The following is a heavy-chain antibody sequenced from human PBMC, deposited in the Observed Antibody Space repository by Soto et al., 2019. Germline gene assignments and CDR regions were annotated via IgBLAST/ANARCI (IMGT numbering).Heavy chain of an antibody. CDR3: GRTPYSRLSGGGEDY. D-gene: IGHD6-6*01. Sequence: SETLSLTCAVYGGSFSGYYWSWIRQPPGKGLEWIGEINHSGSTNYNPSLKSRVTISVDTSKNQFSLKLSSWTAAEPAVYYCGRTPYSRLSGGGEDYWGQGTLVTVSS. CDR2: INHSGST. J-gene: IGHJ4*02. V-gene: IGHV4-34*01. CDR1: GGSFSGYY.